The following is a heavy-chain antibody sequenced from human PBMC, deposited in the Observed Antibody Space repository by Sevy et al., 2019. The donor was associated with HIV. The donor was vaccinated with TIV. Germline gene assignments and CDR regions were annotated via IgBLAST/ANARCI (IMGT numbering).Heavy chain of an antibody. Sequence: GRSLRLSCAASGFTFNNYAMSWVRQAPGKGLEWVSVITYSGGSTYYADSVKGQFTISRDNSKNTLYLQMNSLRSEDTAVYYCAKDRVSGSYYAVDFDYWGQGTLVTVSS. D-gene: IGHD1-26*01. J-gene: IGHJ4*02. CDR2: ITYSGGST. V-gene: IGHV3-23*01. CDR3: AKDRVSGSYYAVDFDY. CDR1: GFTFNNYA.